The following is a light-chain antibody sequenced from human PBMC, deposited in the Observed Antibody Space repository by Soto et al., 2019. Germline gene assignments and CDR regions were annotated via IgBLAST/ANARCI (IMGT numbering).Light chain of an antibody. J-gene: IGLJ1*01. CDR2: DVT. V-gene: IGLV2-14*01. CDR1: SSDVGGYNF. CDR3: LSYLSSTSPYV. Sequence: QSVLTQPASVSGSPGQSITISCTGTSSDVGGYNFVSWYQQHPGKAPKLMIYDVTNRPSGVSNRFSGSKSGNTASLTISGLQAEDEADYYCLSYLSSTSPYVLGTGTKVTVL.